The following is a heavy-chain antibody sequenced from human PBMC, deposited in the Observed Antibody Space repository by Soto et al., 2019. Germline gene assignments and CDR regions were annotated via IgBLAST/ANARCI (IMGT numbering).Heavy chain of an antibody. Sequence: GGSLRLSCAASGFTFSDYYMSWIRQAPGKGLEWVSYIASSTNTKYADSVKGRFTISRDNAKNSLYLQMNSLTAEDTAVYYCARDGDKYCSAGSCYSGYYYFAMDVWVQGTTVTVSS. J-gene: IGHJ6*02. CDR3: ARDGDKYCSAGSCYSGYYYFAMDV. CDR2: IASSTNT. V-gene: IGHV3-11*06. D-gene: IGHD2-15*01. CDR1: GFTFSDYY.